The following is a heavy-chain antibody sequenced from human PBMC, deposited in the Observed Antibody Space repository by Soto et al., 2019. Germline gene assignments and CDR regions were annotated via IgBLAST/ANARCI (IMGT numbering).Heavy chain of an antibody. D-gene: IGHD1-1*01. J-gene: IGHJ3*02. CDR2: IFHSGST. CDR3: ARGATATTARGAFDI. V-gene: IGHV4-31*03. CDR1: AGSISSPGYY. Sequence: QVQLQESGPGLMKPSQTLSLTCSVCAGSISSPGYYWSWIRQHPGKSLEWLGYIFHSGSTDYNPSLKGRLTMSADTSKNQFSLKLTSVTAADTALYYCARGATATTARGAFDIWGQGTMVTVSS.